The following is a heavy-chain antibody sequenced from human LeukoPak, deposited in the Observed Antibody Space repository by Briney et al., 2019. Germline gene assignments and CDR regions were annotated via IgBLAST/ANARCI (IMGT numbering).Heavy chain of an antibody. CDR3: ARGSHDYGDFYLFDS. CDR2: INHSGST. J-gene: IGHJ4*02. D-gene: IGHD4-17*01. CDR1: GGSFSNYY. V-gene: IGHV4-34*01. Sequence: SETLSLTCAVYGGSFSNYYWAWIRQPPGKGLEWIGEINHSGSTNYNPSLKSRVTISVDTSKNQFSLKLTSVTAADTTDYYCARGSHDYGDFYLFDSWGQGTLVTVSS.